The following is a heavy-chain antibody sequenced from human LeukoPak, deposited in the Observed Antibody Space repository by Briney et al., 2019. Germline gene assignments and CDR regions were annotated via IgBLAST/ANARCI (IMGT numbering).Heavy chain of an antibody. CDR1: GYPFTTYD. Sequence: ASVRVSCKASGYPFTTYDINWVRKATGQGREWMGWMNPRSGYTGYSQKFQGRVTMTRNTSITTAYMELSSLRSEDTAVYYCARISDHNWYFDLWGRGTLVTVSS. J-gene: IGHJ2*01. CDR2: MNPRSGYT. D-gene: IGHD1-14*01. V-gene: IGHV1-8*01. CDR3: ARISDHNWYFDL.